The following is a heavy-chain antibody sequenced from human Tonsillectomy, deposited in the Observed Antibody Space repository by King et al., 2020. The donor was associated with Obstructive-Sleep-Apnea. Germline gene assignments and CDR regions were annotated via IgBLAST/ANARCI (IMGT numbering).Heavy chain of an antibody. Sequence: VQLQESGPGLVKPSQTLSLTCTVSGGSISSGDYYWSWSRQPPGKGLEWIGYIYNSGSTYYNPSLKSRISTSVATPKNQFSLKLSSVTAADTAVYYCARGYCSSTSCYEGGGFDIWGQGTMVTVSS. CDR1: GGSISSGDYY. V-gene: IGHV4-30-4*01. CDR2: IYNSGST. CDR3: ARGYCSSTSCYEGGGFDI. J-gene: IGHJ3*02. D-gene: IGHD2-2*01.